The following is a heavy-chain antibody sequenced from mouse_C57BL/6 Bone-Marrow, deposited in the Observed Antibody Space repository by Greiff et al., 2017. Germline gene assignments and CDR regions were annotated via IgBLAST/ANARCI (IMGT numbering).Heavy chain of an antibody. Sequence: VHVKQSGAELVRPGASVKLSCTASGFNIKDDYMHWVKQRPEQGLEWIGWIDPENGDTEYASKFQGKATITADTSSNTAYLQLSSLTSEDTAVYYCTTWALLWYFDVRGTGTTVTVSS. V-gene: IGHV14-4*01. D-gene: IGHD3-1*01. CDR1: GFNIKDDY. J-gene: IGHJ1*03. CDR2: IDPENGDT. CDR3: TTWALLWYFDV.